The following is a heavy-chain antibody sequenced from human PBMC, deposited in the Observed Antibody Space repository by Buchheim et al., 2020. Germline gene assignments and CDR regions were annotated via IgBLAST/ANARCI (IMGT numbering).Heavy chain of an antibody. V-gene: IGHV3-48*03. J-gene: IGHJ6*03. Sequence: EVQLVEPGGGLVQPGGSLRISCAASGFPFSQDEMNWVRQAPGKGLEWVAAISGDSTTIYYAYSVKGRFTISRDNAENSLYLQMNSLRAEDTAIYYCVKVYYYMDVWGKGAT. CDR2: ISGDSTTI. CDR3: VKVYYYMDV. CDR1: GFPFSQDE.